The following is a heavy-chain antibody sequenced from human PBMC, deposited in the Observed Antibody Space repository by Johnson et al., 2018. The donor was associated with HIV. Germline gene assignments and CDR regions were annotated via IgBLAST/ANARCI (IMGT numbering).Heavy chain of an antibody. CDR1: GFTFRDHY. CDR3: ARDRIWGYAFDI. CDR2: ISTSGSTI. J-gene: IGHJ3*02. Sequence: VQLVESGGGLVKPGGPLRLSCAASGFTFRDHYMSWIRQAPGKGLEWVADISTSGSTIYYADSVKGRFTISRDNSKNTLYLQMNSLRAEDTAVYYCARDRIWGYAFDIWGQGTMVSVSS. V-gene: IGHV3-11*01. D-gene: IGHD3-16*01.